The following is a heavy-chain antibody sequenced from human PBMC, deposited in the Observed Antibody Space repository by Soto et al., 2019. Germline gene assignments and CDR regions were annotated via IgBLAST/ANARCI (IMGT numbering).Heavy chain of an antibody. CDR1: GYTFSNQD. V-gene: IGHV1-8*01. D-gene: IGHD2-2*02. Sequence: GASVKVSCKASGYTFSNQDINWVRQATGQGLEWMGWMSPNSGRTGYAQKFQGRVTMTRNTSSSTADMELSSLRSDDTAVYYCARGKRYTNDYWGQGTLVTVS. J-gene: IGHJ4*02. CDR2: MSPNSGRT. CDR3: ARGKRYTNDY.